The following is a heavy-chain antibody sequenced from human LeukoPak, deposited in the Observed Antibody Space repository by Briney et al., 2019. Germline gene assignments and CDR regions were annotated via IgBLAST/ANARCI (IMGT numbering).Heavy chain of an antibody. CDR1: GGSFSGYY. V-gene: IGHV4-34*01. CDR3: ARAPLMLASDAFDI. CDR2: INHSGST. Sequence: SETLSLTCAVYGGSFSGYYWSWIRQPPGKGLEWIGEINHSGSTNYNPSLKSRVTISVDTSKNQFSLKLSPVPAADTAVYYCARAPLMLASDAFDIWGQGTMVTVSS. D-gene: IGHD2-8*01. J-gene: IGHJ3*02.